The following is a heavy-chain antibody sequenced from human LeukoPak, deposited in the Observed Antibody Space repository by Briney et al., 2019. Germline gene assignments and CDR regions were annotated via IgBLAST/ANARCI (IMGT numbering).Heavy chain of an antibody. V-gene: IGHV3-74*01. Sequence: GGSLRLSCAASGFTFSSYAMSWVRQAPGKGLVWVSRINSDGGSTTYADSVKGRFTISRDNAKNTLFLQMNSLRAEDTAVYFCARGPPLGAVPYDVFDIWGQGTMVTVSS. CDR1: GFTFSSYA. CDR3: ARGPPLGAVPYDVFDI. J-gene: IGHJ3*02. CDR2: INSDGGST. D-gene: IGHD3-16*01.